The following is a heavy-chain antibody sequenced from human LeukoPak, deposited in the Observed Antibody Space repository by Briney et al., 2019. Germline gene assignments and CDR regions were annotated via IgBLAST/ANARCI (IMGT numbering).Heavy chain of an antibody. Sequence: KVSCKASGGTFSSYAISWVRQAPGQGLEWMGRIIPILGIANYAQKFQGRVTITADKSTSTAYMELSSLRSEDTAVYYCAREPKYYYDSSDAFDIWGQGTMVTVSS. D-gene: IGHD3-22*01. CDR3: AREPKYYYDSSDAFDI. CDR2: IIPILGIA. J-gene: IGHJ3*02. CDR1: GGTFSSYA. V-gene: IGHV1-69*04.